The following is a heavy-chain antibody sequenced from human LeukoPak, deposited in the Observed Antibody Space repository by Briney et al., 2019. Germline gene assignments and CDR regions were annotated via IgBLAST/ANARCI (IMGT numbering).Heavy chain of an antibody. J-gene: IGHJ4*02. CDR3: VRAGWELDH. Sequence: GGSLRLSCAASGFTFAYYWMAWVRQAPGRGLEWVASIKEDGTRKYYVDSVKGRFTISKDDAKNALFPQMDSLRVEDTAIYYCVRAGWELDHWGQGTLVTVSS. CDR2: IKEDGTRK. CDR1: GFTFAYYW. D-gene: IGHD1-26*01. V-gene: IGHV3-7*01.